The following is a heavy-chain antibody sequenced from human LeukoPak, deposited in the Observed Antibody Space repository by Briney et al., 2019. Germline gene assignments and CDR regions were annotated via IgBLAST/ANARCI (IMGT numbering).Heavy chain of an antibody. CDR2: ISSSSSYI. J-gene: IGHJ6*02. CDR3: ARDLTTITFGGVIDIYDYYYGMDV. Sequence: GGSLGLSCAASGFTFSSYSMNWVRQAPGKGLEWVSSISSSSSYIYYADSVKGQFTISRDNAKNSLYLQMNSLRAEDTAVYYCARDLTTITFGGVIDIYDYYYGMDVWGQGTTVTVSS. D-gene: IGHD3-16*02. CDR1: GFTFSSYS. V-gene: IGHV3-21*01.